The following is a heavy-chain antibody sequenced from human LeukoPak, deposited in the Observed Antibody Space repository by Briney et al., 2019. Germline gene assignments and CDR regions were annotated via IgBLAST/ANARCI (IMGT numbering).Heavy chain of an antibody. CDR2: IYVDNNV. Sequence: GGSLRLSCVASGFIVSNNYLNWVRQAPGKGLEWLSIIYVDNNVYYADSVKGRFTISRDNAKNSLYLQMNSLRDEDTAVYYCARDSSSWFQGADYWGQGTLVTVSS. CDR1: GFIVSNNY. D-gene: IGHD6-13*01. J-gene: IGHJ4*02. CDR3: ARDSSSWFQGADY. V-gene: IGHV3-66*01.